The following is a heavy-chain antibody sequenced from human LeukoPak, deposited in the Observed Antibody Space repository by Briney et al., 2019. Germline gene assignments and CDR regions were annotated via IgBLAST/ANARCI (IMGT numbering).Heavy chain of an antibody. CDR3: ARDAGSGYYAFDY. D-gene: IGHD3-22*01. V-gene: IGHV4-59*01. CDR1: GGSISSSH. J-gene: IGHJ4*02. Sequence: PSETLSLTCTVSGGSISSSHWGWIRQRPGKGLEWIGYIYNSGSTNYNPSLKSRVTISVDTSKNQFSLKLSSVTAADTAVYYCARDAGSGYYAFDYWGQGTLVTVSS. CDR2: IYNSGST.